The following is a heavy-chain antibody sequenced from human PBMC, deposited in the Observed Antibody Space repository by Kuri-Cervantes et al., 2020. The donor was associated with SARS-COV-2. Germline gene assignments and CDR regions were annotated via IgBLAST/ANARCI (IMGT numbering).Heavy chain of an antibody. J-gene: IGHJ6*02. CDR2: ISYDGSNK. V-gene: IGHV3-30-3*01. CDR3: ARDVAIFGVVILYYYYGMDV. Sequence: GGSLRLSCAASGFTFSSYAMHWVRQAPDKGLEWVAVISYDGSNKYYADSVKGRFTISRDNSKNTLYLQMNSLRAEDTAVYYCARDVAIFGVVILYYYYGMDVWGQGTTVTVSS. CDR1: GFTFSSYA. D-gene: IGHD3-3*01.